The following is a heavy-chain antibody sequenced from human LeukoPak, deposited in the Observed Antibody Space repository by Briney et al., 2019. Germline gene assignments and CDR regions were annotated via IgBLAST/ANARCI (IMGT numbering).Heavy chain of an antibody. CDR3: ARDNGDYEYSY. CDR2: IYYSGST. J-gene: IGHJ4*02. Sequence: SETLSLTCTVSGGSISSYCRSWIRQPPGKGLEWIGYIYYSGSTNYNPSLKSRVTISVDTSKNQFSLKLSSVTAADTAVYYCARDNGDYEYSYWGQGTLVTVSS. V-gene: IGHV4-59*01. D-gene: IGHD4-17*01. CDR1: GGSISSYC.